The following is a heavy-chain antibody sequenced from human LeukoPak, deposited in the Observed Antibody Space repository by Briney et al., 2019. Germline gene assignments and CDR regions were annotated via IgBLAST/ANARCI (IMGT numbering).Heavy chain of an antibody. J-gene: IGHJ4*02. Sequence: GGSLRLSCAASGFTFSDYYMSWIRQAPGKGLEWVSYISSSGSTIYYADSVKGRFIISRDNAKNSLYLEMNSLRAEDTAMYYCARESTRSVDYWGQGTLVTVSS. CDR2: ISSSGSTI. CDR1: GFTFSDYY. D-gene: IGHD6-25*01. CDR3: ARESTRSVDY. V-gene: IGHV3-11*01.